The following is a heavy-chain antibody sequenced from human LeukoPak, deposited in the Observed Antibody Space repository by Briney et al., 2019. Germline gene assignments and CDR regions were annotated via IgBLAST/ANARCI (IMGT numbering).Heavy chain of an antibody. CDR1: NDSINTNKW. Sequence: SGTLSLTCAVSNDSINTNKWWNWVRQPPGKGLQWIGEIHQSGNVNYNPSLKSRVTISVDKSKNQFSLKLNSVTAADTAMYYCARDPRTYGWGGWFDPWGQGTLVTVSS. V-gene: IGHV4-4*02. J-gene: IGHJ5*02. CDR2: IHQSGNV. CDR3: ARDPRTYGWGGWFDP. D-gene: IGHD3-10*01.